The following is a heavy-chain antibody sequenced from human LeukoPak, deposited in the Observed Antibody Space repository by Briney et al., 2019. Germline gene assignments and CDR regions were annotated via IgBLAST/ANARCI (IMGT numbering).Heavy chain of an antibody. CDR3: ARAYYGLKYYFDY. J-gene: IGHJ4*02. V-gene: IGHV3-53*01. Sequence: PGGSLRLSCAASGFRFSKAWMSWVRQAPGKGLEWVSVIYSGGSTYYADSVKGRFTISRDNSKNTLYLQMNSLRAEDTAVYYCARAYYGLKYYFDYWGQGTLVTVSS. D-gene: IGHD1-26*01. CDR2: IYSGGST. CDR1: GFRFSKAW.